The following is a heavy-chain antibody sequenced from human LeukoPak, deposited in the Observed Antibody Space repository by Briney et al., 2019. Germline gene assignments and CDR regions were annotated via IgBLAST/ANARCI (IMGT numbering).Heavy chain of an antibody. D-gene: IGHD1-26*01. CDR3: ARTPLVAAGTFDY. V-gene: IGHV4-59*12. J-gene: IGHJ4*02. CDR2: IYYSGST. CDR1: GGSITNYY. Sequence: PSETLSLTCTVSGGSITNYYWSWIRQPPGKGLEWIGYIYYSGSTNYNPSLKSRVTISLDKSKNQFSLKLNSVTAADTAVYYCARTPLVAAGTFDYWGQGTLVTVSS.